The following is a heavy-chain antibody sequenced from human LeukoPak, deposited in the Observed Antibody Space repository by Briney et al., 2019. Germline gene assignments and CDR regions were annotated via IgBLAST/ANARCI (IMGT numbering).Heavy chain of an antibody. CDR1: GGSITSGTYY. D-gene: IGHD5-12*01. J-gene: IGHJ5*02. CDR3: ARGVYGGQQDWFDP. Sequence: SETLSLTCTVSGGSITSGTYYWGWIRQPPGKGLELIGSIFYNGGTYSNPSLKSRVTASLDTSKNQFSLNLSSVTAADTAIYYCARGVYGGQQDWFDPWGQGTLVTVSS. CDR2: IFYNGGT. V-gene: IGHV4-39*07.